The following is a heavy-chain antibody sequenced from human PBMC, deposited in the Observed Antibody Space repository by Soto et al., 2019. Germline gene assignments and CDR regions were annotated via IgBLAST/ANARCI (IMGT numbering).Heavy chain of an antibody. J-gene: IGHJ4*02. CDR2: IYSSGST. V-gene: IGHV3-53*01. Sequence: EVQLVESGGDLIQPGGSLRLSCAASGFTVSSNDMSWVRQAPGKGLEWVSLIYSSGSTHYADSVKGRFTIYRDNSKNTVHLQMNTLRAEDTAVYYCARRPLNSNGAYWGQGTLVTVSS. CDR1: GFTVSSND. CDR3: ARRPLNSNGAY. D-gene: IGHD3-22*01.